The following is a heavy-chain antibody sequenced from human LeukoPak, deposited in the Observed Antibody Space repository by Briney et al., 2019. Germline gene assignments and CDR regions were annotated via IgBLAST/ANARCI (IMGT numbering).Heavy chain of an antibody. D-gene: IGHD6-19*01. Sequence: GESLKISCKGSGYSFTTYWIGWVRQMPGKGLEWMGVIYPNDSHVKYSPPFEGQVTMSADKAITTAYLQWTSLKASDTAMYYCARHAISGWYKVDYWGQGTLVTVSS. CDR3: ARHAISGWYKVDY. CDR2: IYPNDSHV. J-gene: IGHJ4*02. V-gene: IGHV5-51*01. CDR1: GYSFTTYW.